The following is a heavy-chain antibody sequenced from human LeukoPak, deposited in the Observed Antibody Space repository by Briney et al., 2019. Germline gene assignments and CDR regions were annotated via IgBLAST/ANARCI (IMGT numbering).Heavy chain of an antibody. CDR3: AGDFFGQRLEFYSCYGMDV. Sequence: SETLSLTCAVYGGSLSGYYWSWIRQPPGKGLEWIGEINHSGSTNYNPSLKSRVTISVDTSKNQFSLKLSSVTAADTAVYYCAGDFFGQRLEFYSCYGMDVWAKGPRSPSP. CDR2: INHSGST. J-gene: IGHJ6*02. D-gene: IGHD6-25*01. CDR1: GGSLSGYY. V-gene: IGHV4-34*01.